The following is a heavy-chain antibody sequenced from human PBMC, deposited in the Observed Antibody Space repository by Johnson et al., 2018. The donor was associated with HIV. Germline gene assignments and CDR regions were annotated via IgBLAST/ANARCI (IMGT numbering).Heavy chain of an antibody. D-gene: IGHD1-26*01. CDR2: ISSDGSTI. V-gene: IGHV3-11*04. CDR1: GFSFDDYY. Sequence: HVQLVESGGGLVQPGGSLRLSCAASGFSFDDYYMSWIRQAPGKGLEWISYISSDGSTIDYADSVKGRFTISRDNSKNTLYLQMNSLRAEDTAVYYCARDAPDSGSYHAFDIWGQGTMVTVSS. CDR3: ARDAPDSGSYHAFDI. J-gene: IGHJ3*02.